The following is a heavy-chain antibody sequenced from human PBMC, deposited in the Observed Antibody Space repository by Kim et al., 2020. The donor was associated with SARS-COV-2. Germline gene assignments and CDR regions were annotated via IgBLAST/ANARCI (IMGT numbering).Heavy chain of an antibody. D-gene: IGHD2-15*01. Sequence: SVKVSCKASGGTFSSYAISWVRQAPGQGLEWMGRIIPILGIANYAQKFQGRVTITADKSTSTAYMELSSLRSEDTAVYYCARDWKTHCSGGSCYSYWGYWGQGTLVTVSS. CDR1: GGTFSSYA. CDR3: ARDWKTHCSGGSCYSYWGY. CDR2: IIPILGIA. J-gene: IGHJ4*02. V-gene: IGHV1-69*04.